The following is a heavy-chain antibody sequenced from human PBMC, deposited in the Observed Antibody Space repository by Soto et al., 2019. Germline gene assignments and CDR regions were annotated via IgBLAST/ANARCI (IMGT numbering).Heavy chain of an antibody. J-gene: IGHJ3*02. D-gene: IGHD3-22*01. Sequence: ASVKVSCKASGYTFTSYGISWVRQAPGQGLEWMGWISAYNGNTNYAQKLQGRVTMTTDTSTSTAYMELMSLRSDDTAVYYCARDAPYYYDSSAPAGASDIWGQGTMVTVSS. CDR2: ISAYNGNT. CDR3: ARDAPYYYDSSAPAGASDI. CDR1: GYTFTSYG. V-gene: IGHV1-18*04.